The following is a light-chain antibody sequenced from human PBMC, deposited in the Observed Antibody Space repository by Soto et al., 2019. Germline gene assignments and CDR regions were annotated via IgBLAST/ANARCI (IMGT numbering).Light chain of an antibody. CDR2: DVS. CDR3: CSYAGSYTGV. V-gene: IGLV2-11*01. Sequence: QSALTQPRSVSGSSGQSVTISCTGTSSDVGGYNYVSWYQQYPGKAPKLMISDVSKRPSGVPDRFSGSKSDNTASLTISGLQAEDEADYYCCSYAGSYTGVFGGGTKLTVL. J-gene: IGLJ3*02. CDR1: SSDVGGYNY.